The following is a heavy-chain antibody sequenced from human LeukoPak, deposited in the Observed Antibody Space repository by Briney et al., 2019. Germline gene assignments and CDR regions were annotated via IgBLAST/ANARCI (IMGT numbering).Heavy chain of an antibody. CDR1: GFTFSSYA. J-gene: IGHJ4*02. V-gene: IGHV3-23*01. CDR3: ARNVGWFRFDY. CDR2: ISGSGGST. Sequence: GGSLRLSCAASGFTFSSYAMSWVRQAPGKGLEWVSAISGSGGSTYYADSVKGRFTISRDNAKNSLYLQMNSLRAEDTAVYYCARNVGWFRFDYWGQGTLVTVSS. D-gene: IGHD2-15*01.